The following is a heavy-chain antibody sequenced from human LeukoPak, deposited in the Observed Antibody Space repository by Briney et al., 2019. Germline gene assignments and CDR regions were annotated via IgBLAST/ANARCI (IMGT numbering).Heavy chain of an antibody. Sequence: GGSLRLSCAASGFTFSTYWMSWVRQAPGKGLGWVASIKQDGSEKYYVDSVKGRFTISRDNSWNSLYLQMNSLRAEDTAVYYCTRDRRYYYGMDVWGQGTTVTVSS. CDR3: TRDRRYYYGMDV. V-gene: IGHV3-7*05. J-gene: IGHJ6*02. CDR1: GFTFSTYW. CDR2: IKQDGSEK.